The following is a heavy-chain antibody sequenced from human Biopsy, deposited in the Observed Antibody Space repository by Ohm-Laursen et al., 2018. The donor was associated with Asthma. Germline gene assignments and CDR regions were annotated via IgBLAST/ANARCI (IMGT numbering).Heavy chain of an antibody. CDR2: ISTNGGSK. Sequence: SLRLSCTASGFTFSNYVMSWVRQTPDRGLEWVSGISTNGGSKYYADSVKGRFTLSRDNSKTTLSLQMNSLTEGDTAVYYCVKALGGGDGFDVWGLGTTVTVSS. V-gene: IGHV3-23*01. CDR3: VKALGGGDGFDV. CDR1: GFTFSNYV. J-gene: IGHJ3*01.